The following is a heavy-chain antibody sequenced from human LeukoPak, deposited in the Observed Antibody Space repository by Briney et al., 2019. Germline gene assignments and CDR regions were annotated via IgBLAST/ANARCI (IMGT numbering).Heavy chain of an antibody. Sequence: PSETLSLTCAVYSGSFSGYYWSWIRQPPGKGLEWIGEINHSGSTNYNPSLKSRVTISVDTSKNQFSLKLSSVTAADTAVYYCARGPEYSSSSGFDYWGQGTLVTVSS. J-gene: IGHJ4*02. CDR1: SGSFSGYY. CDR3: ARGPEYSSSSGFDY. CDR2: INHSGST. D-gene: IGHD6-6*01. V-gene: IGHV4-34*01.